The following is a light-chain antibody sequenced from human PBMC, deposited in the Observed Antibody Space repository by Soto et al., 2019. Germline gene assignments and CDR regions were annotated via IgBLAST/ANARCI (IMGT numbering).Light chain of an antibody. V-gene: IGLV2-14*01. CDR2: DVS. CDR1: SSDVCGYNY. J-gene: IGLJ1*01. CDR3: SSYTSSSTLGV. Sequence: QSAPTQPASVSGSPGQSITISCTGTSSDVCGYNYVSWYQQHPGKAPKLMIYDVSNRPSGVSNRFSGSKSGNTASLTISGLQAEDEADYYCSSYTSSSTLGVFGNGTKLTVL.